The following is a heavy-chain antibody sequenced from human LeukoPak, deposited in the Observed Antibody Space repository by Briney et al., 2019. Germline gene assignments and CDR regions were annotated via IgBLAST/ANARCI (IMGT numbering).Heavy chain of an antibody. CDR1: GGSISSHY. CDR2: IYYSGTT. J-gene: IGHJ3*02. V-gene: IGHV4-59*11. CDR3: ARDRGISGITIFGVGKRWAFDI. D-gene: IGHD3-3*01. Sequence: PSETLSLTCTVSGGSISSHYWSWIRQPPGKGLEWIGYIYYSGTTNYNPPLKSRVTISVDTSKNQFSLKLSSVTAADTAVYYCARDRGISGITIFGVGKRWAFDIWGQGTMVTVSS.